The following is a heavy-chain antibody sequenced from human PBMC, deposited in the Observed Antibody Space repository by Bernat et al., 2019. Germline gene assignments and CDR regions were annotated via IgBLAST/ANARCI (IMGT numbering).Heavy chain of an antibody. CDR2: ISSSGSTI. J-gene: IGHJ4*02. CDR1: GFTFSNYE. Sequence: EVQLVQSGGGLVQPGGSLRLSCAASGFTFSNYEVNWVRQAPGKGLEWVSYISSSGSTIYYADSVKGRFTISRDNAKNSLYLQMNSLRAEDTAVYYCARVSTFFTVTTLGYFDYWGQGTLVTVSS. V-gene: IGHV3-48*03. CDR3: ARVSTFFTVTTLGYFDY. D-gene: IGHD4-17*01.